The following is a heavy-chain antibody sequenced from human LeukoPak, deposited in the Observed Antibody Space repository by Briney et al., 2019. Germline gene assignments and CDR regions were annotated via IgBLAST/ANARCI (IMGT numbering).Heavy chain of an antibody. Sequence: AETLTLTCTVSGVSISSYYWSWIRQPPGKGLEWIGYIYYSGSTIYNPSLKSRVTISVDTSKNQFSMKLSSVNAADTAVYYCARVYYYDSSGYSTPYYFDYWGQGTLVTVSS. V-gene: IGHV4-59*01. J-gene: IGHJ4*02. CDR3: ARVYYYDSSGYSTPYYFDY. CDR1: GVSISSYY. CDR2: IYYSGST. D-gene: IGHD3-22*01.